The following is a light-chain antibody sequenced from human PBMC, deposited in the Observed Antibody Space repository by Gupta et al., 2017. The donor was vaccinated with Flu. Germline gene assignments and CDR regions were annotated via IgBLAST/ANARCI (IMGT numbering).Light chain of an antibody. V-gene: IGLV2-8*01. J-gene: IGLJ2*01. CDR3: SSYAGSDNWVV. Sequence: VTSTCNGTGSDVGGYKYVSWYQHHPGKAPRLIIYEVSKRPSGVPDRFSGSKSGNTASLTVSGLQAEDEADYYCSSYAGSDNWVVFGGGTKLTVL. CDR1: GSDVGGYKY. CDR2: EVS.